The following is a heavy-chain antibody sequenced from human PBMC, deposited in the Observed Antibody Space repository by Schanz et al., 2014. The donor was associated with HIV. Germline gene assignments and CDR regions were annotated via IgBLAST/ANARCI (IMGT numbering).Heavy chain of an antibody. V-gene: IGHV3-9*01. CDR3: AKAYSTARPYSMDI. Sequence: EIQLVESGGGLVQPGRSLRLSCAASGFTFDDYAMYWVRQAPGKGLEWVSGISWNSVSIGYADSVKGRFTISRDNAKNSPYMQMNSLRGDDTALYYCAKAYSTARPYSMDIWGQGTTVTVSS. CDR2: ISWNSVSI. J-gene: IGHJ6*02. D-gene: IGHD6-13*01. CDR1: GFTFDDYA.